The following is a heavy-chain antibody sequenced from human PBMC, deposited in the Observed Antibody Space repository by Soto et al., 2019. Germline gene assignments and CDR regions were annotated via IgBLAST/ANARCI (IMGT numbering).Heavy chain of an antibody. J-gene: IGHJ4*02. V-gene: IGHV3-30*18. CDR2: ISYDGSNK. CDR3: AQDTYYHDTTGYYYFDS. D-gene: IGHD3-22*01. Sequence: ESGGNVVQPGRSLRLSCAASGFTFSSYGMHWVRQAPGKGLEWVAGISYDGSNKYYADSVKGRFTISRDNSKNTLDLQMNNLRPEDTAVYYCAQDTYYHDTTGYYYFDSWGQGTLVTVSS. CDR1: GFTFSSYG.